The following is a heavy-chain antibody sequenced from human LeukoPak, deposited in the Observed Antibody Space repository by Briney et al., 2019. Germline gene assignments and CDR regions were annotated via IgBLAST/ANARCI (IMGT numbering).Heavy chain of an antibody. CDR1: GFTFSSYG. V-gene: IGHV3-33*08. J-gene: IGHJ4*02. D-gene: IGHD3-22*01. CDR3: ARMYYYDSSGYYYPGDY. Sequence: GGSLRLSCAASGFTFSSYGMHWVRQAPGKGLEWVAVIWYDGSNKYYADSVKGRFTISRDNSKNTLYLQMNSLRAEDTAVYYCARMYYYDSSGYYYPGDYWGQGTLVTVSS. CDR2: IWYDGSNK.